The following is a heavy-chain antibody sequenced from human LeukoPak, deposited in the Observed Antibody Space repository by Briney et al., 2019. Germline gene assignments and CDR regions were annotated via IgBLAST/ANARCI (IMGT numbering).Heavy chain of an antibody. D-gene: IGHD2-2*01. CDR1: GFTFSSYA. CDR2: TGSTGVST. Sequence: GGSLRLSCAASGFTFSSYAMNWVRQAPGKGREWVSGTGSTGVSTFYADSVKGRFTVSRDNSKNTLSLQMNSLRAEETAVYYCAKDPGVVPAHYFDYWGQGTLVTVSS. J-gene: IGHJ4*02. CDR3: AKDPGVVPAHYFDY. V-gene: IGHV3-23*01.